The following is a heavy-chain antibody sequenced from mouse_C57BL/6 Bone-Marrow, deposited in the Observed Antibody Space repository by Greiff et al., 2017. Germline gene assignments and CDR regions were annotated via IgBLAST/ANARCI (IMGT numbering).Heavy chain of an antibody. D-gene: IGHD3-2*02. CDR1: GYAFSSYW. V-gene: IGHV1-80*01. CDR3: ARTAQATCGWFAY. CDR2: IYPGDGDT. Sequence: QVQLQQSGAELVKPGASVKISCKASGYAFSSYWMHWVKQRPGKGLEWIGQIYPGDGDTNYNGKFKGKATLTAAKSSSTAYMQLSSLTSEDSAVYFCARTAQATCGWFAYWGQGTLVTVSA. J-gene: IGHJ3*01.